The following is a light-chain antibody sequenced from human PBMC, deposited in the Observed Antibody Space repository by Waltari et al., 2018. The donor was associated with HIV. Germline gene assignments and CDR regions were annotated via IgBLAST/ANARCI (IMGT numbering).Light chain of an antibody. CDR3: QQTISYPRT. V-gene: IGKV1-39*01. J-gene: IGKJ1*01. Sequence: IQMTQSPSSLSASVGDRVTITCRASQSIITSLTWYQRKPGQTPNLLIYAASNLQSGVPSRFSGTGSGTDFTLTISSLQPEDFATYFCQQTISYPRTFGPGTKVEI. CDR1: QSIITS. CDR2: AAS.